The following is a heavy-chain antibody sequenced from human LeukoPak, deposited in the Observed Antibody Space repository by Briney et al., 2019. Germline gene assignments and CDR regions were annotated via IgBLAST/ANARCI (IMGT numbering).Heavy chain of an antibody. CDR3: ARVHYYDSSGYYYVPPNWFDP. V-gene: IGHV4-61*05. J-gene: IGHJ5*02. D-gene: IGHD3-22*01. Sequence: SETLSLTCTVSGDSISTSNSYWGWIRQPPGKGLEWIGYIYYSGSTNYNPSLKSRVTISVDTSKNQFSLKLSSVTAADTAVYYCARVHYYDSSGYYYVPPNWFDPWGQGTLVTVSS. CDR2: IYYSGST. CDR1: GDSISTSNSY.